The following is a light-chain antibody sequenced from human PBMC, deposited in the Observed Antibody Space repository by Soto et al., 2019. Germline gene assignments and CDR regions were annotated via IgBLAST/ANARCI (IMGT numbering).Light chain of an antibody. Sequence: QSALTQPASVSGSPGQSITISCTGTSSDVGGYNYVSWYQHHPGKAPKLMIYEVSNRPSGVSNRFSGSKSGNTASLTIPGLQAEDEADYYCSSYTGSSTPVFGGGTKVTVL. CDR3: SSYTGSSTPV. CDR1: SSDVGGYNY. V-gene: IGLV2-14*01. J-gene: IGLJ3*02. CDR2: EVS.